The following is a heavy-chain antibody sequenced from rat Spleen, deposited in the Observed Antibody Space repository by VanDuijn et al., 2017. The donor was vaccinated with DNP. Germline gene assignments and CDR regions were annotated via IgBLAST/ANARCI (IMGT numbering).Heavy chain of an antibody. D-gene: IGHD1-1*01. V-gene: IGHV5-22*01. Sequence: EVQLVESGGGLVQPGGSLKLSCAASGFSFSDFYMAWVRQAPKKGLEWVASITSEGGTTYYGDSVKGRFTISRDEAKSTVYLQMNSLRSEDTATFYCARSVVTLDYWGQGVMVTVSS. J-gene: IGHJ2*01. CDR1: GFSFSDFY. CDR3: ARSVVTLDY. CDR2: ITSEGGTT.